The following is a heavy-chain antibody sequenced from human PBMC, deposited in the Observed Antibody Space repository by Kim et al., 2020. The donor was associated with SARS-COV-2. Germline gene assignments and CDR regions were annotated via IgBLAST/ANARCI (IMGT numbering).Heavy chain of an antibody. J-gene: IGHJ4*02. Sequence: NVQGRVTITADESTSTAYMERSSLRSEDTAVYYCARGGGAARPIGRFDYWGQGTLVTVSS. D-gene: IGHD6-6*01. V-gene: IGHV1-69*01. CDR3: ARGGGAARPIGRFDY.